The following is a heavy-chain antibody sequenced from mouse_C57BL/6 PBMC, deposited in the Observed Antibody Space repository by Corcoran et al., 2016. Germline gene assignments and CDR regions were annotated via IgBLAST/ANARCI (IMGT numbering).Heavy chain of an antibody. Sequence: QIQLVQSGPELKKPGETVKISCKASGYTFTTYGMSWVKQAPGKGLKWMGWINTYSGVPTYADDFKGRFAFSLETSASTAYLQLNNLKNEDTATYFCAKYYYGSSYFDYWGQGTTLTVSS. J-gene: IGHJ2*01. CDR3: AKYYYGSSYFDY. CDR2: INTYSGVP. V-gene: IGHV9-3*01. D-gene: IGHD1-1*01. CDR1: GYTFTTYG.